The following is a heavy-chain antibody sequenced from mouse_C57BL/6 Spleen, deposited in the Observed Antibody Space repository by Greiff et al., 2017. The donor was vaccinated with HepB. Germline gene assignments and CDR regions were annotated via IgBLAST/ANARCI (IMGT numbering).Heavy chain of an antibody. Sequence: EVKLMESGPGLVKPSQSLSLTCSVTGYSITSGYYWNWIRQFPGNKLEWMGYISYDGSNNYNPSLKNRISITRDTSKNQFFLKLNSVTTEDTATYYCARGGLYYGNYEFAYWGQGTLVTVSA. CDR3: ARGGLYYGNYEFAY. V-gene: IGHV3-6*01. CDR2: ISYDGSN. J-gene: IGHJ3*01. D-gene: IGHD2-1*01. CDR1: GYSITSGYY.